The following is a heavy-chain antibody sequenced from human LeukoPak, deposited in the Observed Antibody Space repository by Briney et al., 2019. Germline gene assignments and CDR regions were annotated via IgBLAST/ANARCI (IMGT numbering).Heavy chain of an antibody. CDR2: INPNSGGT. CDR1: GYTFTGYY. J-gene: IGHJ4*02. V-gene: IGHV1-2*02. D-gene: IGHD6-6*01. CDR3: ARSPYSSSSRYHFDY. Sequence: ASVKVSCKASGYTFTGYYMHWVRQAPGQGLEWMGWINPNSGGTNYAQKFQGRVTMTRDTSISTAYMELSRLRSDDTAVYYCARSPYSSSSRYHFDYWGQGTLVTVSS.